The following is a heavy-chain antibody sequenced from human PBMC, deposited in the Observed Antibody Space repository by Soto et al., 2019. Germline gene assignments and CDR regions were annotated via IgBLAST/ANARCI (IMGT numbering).Heavy chain of an antibody. CDR3: ASLPYYDTPPVTFDI. CDR2: IYSTVST. V-gene: IGHV4-39*01. Sequence: PSETLSLTCSVSSGSISSSLYYWGWIRQPPGKGLEWIGTIYSTVSTHYNPSLKSRVTISVDTSKNQFSLKLNSVTAADTAVYYCASLPYYDTPPVTFDIWGQGAMVTVSS. D-gene: IGHD3-22*01. CDR1: SGSISSSLYY. J-gene: IGHJ3*02.